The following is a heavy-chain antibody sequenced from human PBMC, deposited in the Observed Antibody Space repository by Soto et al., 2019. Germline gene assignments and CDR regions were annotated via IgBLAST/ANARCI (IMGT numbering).Heavy chain of an antibody. J-gene: IGHJ2*01. Sequence: QVQLVESGGGVVQPGRSLRLSCATSGFIFSSYGMHWVRQGPGKGLEWVAVIWYDGTNKYYADAVNGRFTISRDDSKNTLYLQMNSLRAEDTAVYYCARGPMTKVPTWGAWYFELWGRGTLVTVSS. D-gene: IGHD4-17*01. V-gene: IGHV3-33*01. CDR3: ARGPMTKVPTWGAWYFEL. CDR1: GFIFSSYG. CDR2: IWYDGTNK.